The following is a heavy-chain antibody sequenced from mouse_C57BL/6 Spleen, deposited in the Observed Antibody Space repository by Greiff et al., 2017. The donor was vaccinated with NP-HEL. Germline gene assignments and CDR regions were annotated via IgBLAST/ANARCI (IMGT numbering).Heavy chain of an antibody. CDR3: ARHITTVVAENWYFDV. D-gene: IGHD1-1*01. Sequence: EVKVVESGGDLVKPGGSLKLSCAASGFTFSSYGMSWVRQTPDKRLEWVATISSGGSYTYYPDSVKGRFTISRDNAKNTLYLQMSSLKSEDTAMYYCARHITTVVAENWYFDVWGTGTTVTVSS. J-gene: IGHJ1*03. CDR1: GFTFSSYG. V-gene: IGHV5-6*01. CDR2: ISSGGSYT.